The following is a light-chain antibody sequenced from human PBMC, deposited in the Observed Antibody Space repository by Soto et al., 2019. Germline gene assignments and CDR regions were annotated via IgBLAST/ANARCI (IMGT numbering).Light chain of an antibody. J-gene: IGLJ1*01. Sequence: QSALTQPASVSGSPGQSVTISCTGTSSDVGGYNYVSWYQQHPGKAPKLMIYDVSNRPSGVSNRFSGSKSGNTASLTISGLQAEDEAYYCCSSYTSSSTRVFGTGTKLTVL. CDR2: DVS. V-gene: IGLV2-14*01. CDR1: SSDVGGYNY. CDR3: SSYTSSSTRV.